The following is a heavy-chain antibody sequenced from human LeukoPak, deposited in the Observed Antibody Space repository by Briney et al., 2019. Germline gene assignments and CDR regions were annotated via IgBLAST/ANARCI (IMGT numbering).Heavy chain of an antibody. CDR3: ARSKYYFDY. V-gene: IGHV4-59*01. Sequence: SETLSLTCTVSSGSISSDYWSWIRQPPGKGLEWIGYIYYSGTTNYNPSLKSRVTMSVDTSNKLFSLKLSSVTAADMAVYYCARSKYYFDYWGQGSLVTVSS. J-gene: IGHJ4*02. CDR2: IYYSGTT. CDR1: SGSISSDY.